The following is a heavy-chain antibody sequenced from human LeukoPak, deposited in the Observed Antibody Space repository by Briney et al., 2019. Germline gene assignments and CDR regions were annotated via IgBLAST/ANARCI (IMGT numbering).Heavy chain of an antibody. Sequence: PGGSLRLSCAASGFIFSTYGMHWVRQAPGKGLEGVAFIRNDGSDKYYAVSVKGRFTISRDNSKNTLYLQMNSLRAEDTALYYCGKDRGFGQFLWGNDYWGQGTLVTVSS. CDR3: GKDRGFGQFLWGNDY. D-gene: IGHD3-10*01. CDR2: IRNDGSDK. V-gene: IGHV3-30*02. CDR1: GFIFSTYG. J-gene: IGHJ4*02.